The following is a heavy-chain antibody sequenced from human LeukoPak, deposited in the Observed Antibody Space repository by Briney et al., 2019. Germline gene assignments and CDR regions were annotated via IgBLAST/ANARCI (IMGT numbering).Heavy chain of an antibody. CDR3: ARETYCAADCYSGFDF. D-gene: IGHD2-21*02. J-gene: IGHJ4*02. Sequence: SETLSLTCKVSGGSINGYYWSWIRQPPGKGLEWIGYIFYSGSTKYNPSLKSRVTISVDTSKNQFSLKLSSVTAADTAVYYCARETYCAADCYSGFDFWGQGTLVTVSS. CDR1: GGSINGYY. CDR2: IFYSGST. V-gene: IGHV4-59*01.